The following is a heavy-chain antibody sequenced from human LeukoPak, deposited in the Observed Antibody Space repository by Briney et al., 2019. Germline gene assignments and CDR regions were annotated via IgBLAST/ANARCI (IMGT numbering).Heavy chain of an antibody. D-gene: IGHD3-22*01. CDR1: GFTFSSYG. CDR2: ISYDGSNK. V-gene: IGHV3-30*18. Sequence: GGSLRLSCAASGFTFSSYGMHWVRQAPGKGLEWVAVISYDGSNKYYGDSVKGRFTISRDNSKNTLYLQMNSLRGEVTAVYYCAKEVMGNYYDSSGYHETGGYFDYWGQRTLVTVSS. J-gene: IGHJ4*02. CDR3: AKEVMGNYYDSSGYHETGGYFDY.